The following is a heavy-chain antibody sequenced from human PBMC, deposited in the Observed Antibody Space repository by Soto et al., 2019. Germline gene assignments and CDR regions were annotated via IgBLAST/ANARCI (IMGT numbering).Heavy chain of an antibody. J-gene: IGHJ4*02. CDR1: GYTFTSYY. Sequence: QVQLVQSGAEVKKPGASVKVSCKASGYTFTSYYMHWVRQAPGQGLEWMGIINPSGGSTSYAQKFQGRVTMTRDTSTSTVYMELSSLRSEDTAVYYCAREKRSLTYDSSGYYLNPADYWGQGTLVTVSS. V-gene: IGHV1-46*01. D-gene: IGHD3-22*01. CDR2: INPSGGST. CDR3: AREKRSLTYDSSGYYLNPADY.